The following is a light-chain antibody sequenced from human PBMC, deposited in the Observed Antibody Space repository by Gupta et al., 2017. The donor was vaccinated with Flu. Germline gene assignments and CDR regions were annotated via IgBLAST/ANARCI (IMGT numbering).Light chain of an antibody. J-gene: IGKJ1*01. Sequence: DIQLTQSPSTVSASVGDRVIFTCRASQNIRNWLAWYQQKPGKAPKLLIYEASNLDGGVPSRFSRSESVTEFTLTISSLHPDDFATYYFLHENCYLRTFGQGTTLDVK. CDR3: LHENCYLRT. CDR2: EAS. CDR1: QNIRNW. V-gene: IGKV1-5*03.